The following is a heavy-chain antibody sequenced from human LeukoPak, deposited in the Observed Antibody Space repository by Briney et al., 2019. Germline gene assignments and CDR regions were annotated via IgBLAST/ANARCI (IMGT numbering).Heavy chain of an antibody. V-gene: IGHV5-51*01. CDR2: IYPDDSDT. D-gene: IGHD5-24*01. CDR1: GYSFTSYW. CDR3: ASSRDGYKGYFDY. Sequence: GESLQISCKGSGYSFTSYWIGWVRQVPGKGLEWMGIIYPDDSDTRYSPSFQGQVTISADKSISTAYLQWSSLKASDTAMYYCASSRDGYKGYFDYWGQGTLVTVSS. J-gene: IGHJ4*02.